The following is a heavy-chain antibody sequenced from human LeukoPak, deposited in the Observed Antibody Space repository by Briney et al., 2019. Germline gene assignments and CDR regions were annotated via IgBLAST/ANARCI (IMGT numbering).Heavy chain of an antibody. Sequence: PGGSLRLSCVASGFSFWNYAMSWVRPAPGKGLQWVSQISGTGGATWYAGFARDRFTISRDNSKKTLYLQMSGLRVEDTAMYYCVKDPRDTYGTNWFVSWGQGTLLIVSS. CDR1: GFSFWNYA. CDR2: ISGTGGAT. J-gene: IGHJ5*01. V-gene: IGHV3-23*01. D-gene: IGHD2-21*01. CDR3: VKDPRDTYGTNWFVS.